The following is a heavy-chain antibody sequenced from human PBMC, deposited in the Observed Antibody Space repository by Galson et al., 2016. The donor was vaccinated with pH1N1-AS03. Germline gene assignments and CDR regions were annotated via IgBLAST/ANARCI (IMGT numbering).Heavy chain of an antibody. D-gene: IGHD6-19*01. Sequence: ETLSLTCAVYGGSFNNYYWNWIRQSPGKGLEWVGEINHSGSTDYNTSLKSRVTISVDPSKNQISQNLNSVTAADTAVYYCARGSYSIGWYRGRNAFDIWGQGTMVTVSS. CDR2: INHSGST. CDR3: ARGSYSIGWYRGRNAFDI. V-gene: IGHV4-34*01. J-gene: IGHJ3*02. CDR1: GGSFNNYY.